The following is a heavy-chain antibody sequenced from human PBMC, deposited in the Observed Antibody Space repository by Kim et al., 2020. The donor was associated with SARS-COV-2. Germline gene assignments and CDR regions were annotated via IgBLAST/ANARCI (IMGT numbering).Heavy chain of an antibody. J-gene: IGHJ3*02. D-gene: IGHD4-17*01. Sequence: SETLSLTCTVSGGSISSSSYYWGWIRQPPGKGLEWIGSIYYSGSTYYNPSLKSRVTISVDTSKNQFSLKLSSVTAADTAVYYCAKTLDSGGPTTVTTSGAFDIWGQGTMVTVSS. CDR1: GGSISSSSYY. CDR3: AKTLDSGGPTTVTTSGAFDI. CDR2: IYYSGST. V-gene: IGHV4-39*01.